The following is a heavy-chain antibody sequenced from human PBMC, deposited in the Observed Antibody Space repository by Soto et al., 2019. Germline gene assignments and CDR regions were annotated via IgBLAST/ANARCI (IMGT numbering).Heavy chain of an antibody. V-gene: IGHV3-23*01. CDR3: AKDRRAGGNSAFYFDF. Sequence: GGSLRLSCAASGFKFSNYAISWVRQAPGKGLEWVSLISATGGGTYCADSVKGRFTISRDNSHNTLYLQVHSLTAEDTAVYYCAKDRRAGGNSAFYFDFWGQGAQVTVSS. D-gene: IGHD3-16*01. CDR2: ISATGGGT. CDR1: GFKFSNYA. J-gene: IGHJ4*02.